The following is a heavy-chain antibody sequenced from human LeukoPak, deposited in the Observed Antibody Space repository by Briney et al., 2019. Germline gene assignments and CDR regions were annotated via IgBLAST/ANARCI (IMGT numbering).Heavy chain of an antibody. D-gene: IGHD4-23*01. V-gene: IGHV1-18*01. CDR1: GYTFTSYG. CDR2: ISAYNGNT. J-gene: IGHJ3*02. Sequence: GASVKVSCKASGYTFTSYGISWVRQAPGQGLEWMGWISAYNGNTNYAQKLQGRVTMTTDTSTSTAYMELRSLRSDDTAVYYCARDPGDYGGNGPYDAFDIWGQGTMVTVSS. CDR3: ARDPGDYGGNGPYDAFDI.